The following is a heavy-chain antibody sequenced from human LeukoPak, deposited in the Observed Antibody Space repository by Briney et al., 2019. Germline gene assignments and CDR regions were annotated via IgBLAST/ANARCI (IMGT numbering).Heavy chain of an antibody. D-gene: IGHD1-1*01. CDR1: GFTFSSYS. CDR3: ARDRLEPPRVYYFDY. V-gene: IGHV3-48*01. J-gene: IGHJ4*02. CDR2: ISSSSSTI. Sequence: GGSLRLSCATSGFTFSSYSMNWVRQAPGKGLEWGSYISSSSSTIYYADSVKGRFTISRDNAKNSLYLQMNSLRAEDTAVYYCARDRLEPPRVYYFDYWGQGTLVTVSS.